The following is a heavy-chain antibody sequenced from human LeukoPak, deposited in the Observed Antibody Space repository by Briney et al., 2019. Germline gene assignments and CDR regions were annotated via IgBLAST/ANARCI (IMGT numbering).Heavy chain of an antibody. CDR2: IYSGGST. D-gene: IGHD3-3*01. Sequence: GGSLRLSCAASGFTFNNAWMSWVRQAPGKGLEWVSVIYSGGSTYYADSVKGRFTISRDNSKNTLYLQMNSLRAEDTAVYYCARDNGVYWGQGTLVTVSS. V-gene: IGHV3-66*01. CDR3: ARDNGVY. J-gene: IGHJ4*02. CDR1: GFTFNNAW.